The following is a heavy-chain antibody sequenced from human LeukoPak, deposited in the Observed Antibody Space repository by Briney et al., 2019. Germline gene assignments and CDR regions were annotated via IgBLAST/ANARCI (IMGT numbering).Heavy chain of an antibody. J-gene: IGHJ4*02. Sequence: SVKVSCKASGGTFSSYAISWVRQAPGQGLEWMGRIIPIFGTANYAQKFQGRVTITTDESTSTAYMELSSLRSEDTAVYYCASCYSSGWYGVLDYWGQGTLVTVSS. CDR3: ASCYSSGWYGVLDY. CDR2: IIPIFGTA. D-gene: IGHD6-19*01. V-gene: IGHV1-69*05. CDR1: GGTFSSYA.